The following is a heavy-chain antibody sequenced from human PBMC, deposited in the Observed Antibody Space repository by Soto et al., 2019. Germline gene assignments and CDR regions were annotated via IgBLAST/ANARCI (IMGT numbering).Heavy chain of an antibody. Sequence: QVQLLQSGAEVKKPGDSVRVSCKASGYIFTSYYLHWVRQAPGQGFEWMGIINPANHNTNYAQKFLGRVTMASDASTSTVYMDLRSLTSDDTAVYYCARRLHRDPGEWWFDPWGQGTLVTVSS. CDR3: ARRLHRDPGEWWFDP. D-gene: IGHD3-10*01. CDR1: GYIFTSYY. V-gene: IGHV1-46*01. CDR2: INPANHNT. J-gene: IGHJ5*02.